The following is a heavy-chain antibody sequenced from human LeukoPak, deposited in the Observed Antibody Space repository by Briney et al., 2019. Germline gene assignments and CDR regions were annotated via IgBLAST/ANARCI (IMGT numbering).Heavy chain of an antibody. Sequence: GGSLRLSCAASGFPFSNYGMSWVRQAPGKGLECVSAISGSGDTTYFADSVKGRFTISRDNSKNTLYLQMNSLRAEDTAVYYCAKDRVGATLYFDFWGQGTLLTVSS. CDR2: ISGSGDTT. CDR3: AKDRVGATLYFDF. V-gene: IGHV3-23*01. J-gene: IGHJ4*02. D-gene: IGHD1-26*01. CDR1: GFPFSNYG.